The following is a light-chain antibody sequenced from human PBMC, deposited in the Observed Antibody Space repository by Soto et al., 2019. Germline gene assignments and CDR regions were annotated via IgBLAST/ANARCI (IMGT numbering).Light chain of an antibody. CDR3: QQYGSSPASFT. CDR1: QSVSSSY. Sequence: IALTQSPCTLSLSPGERATLSCRASQSVSSSYLAWYQQKPGQAPRLLIYGASSRATGIPDRFSGSGSGTEFTLAISRLEPEDFAVYYCQQYGSSPASFTFGPGTKVEIE. J-gene: IGKJ3*01. V-gene: IGKV3-20*01. CDR2: GAS.